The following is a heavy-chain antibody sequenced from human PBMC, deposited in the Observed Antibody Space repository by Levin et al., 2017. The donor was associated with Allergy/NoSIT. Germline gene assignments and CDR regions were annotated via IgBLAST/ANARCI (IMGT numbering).Heavy chain of an antibody. CDR1: GFTFSAQR. Sequence: GESLKISCAASGFTFSAQRMNWVRQAPGKGLEWVASIKGDGSDQSYVDSVKGRFTISRDNAKNSLSLQMNSLRVEDMAIYYCARGEASHGIHFDYWGQGILVTVSS. CDR3: ARGEASHGIHFDY. J-gene: IGHJ4*02. CDR2: IKGDGSDQ. D-gene: IGHD3-3*02. V-gene: IGHV3-7*04.